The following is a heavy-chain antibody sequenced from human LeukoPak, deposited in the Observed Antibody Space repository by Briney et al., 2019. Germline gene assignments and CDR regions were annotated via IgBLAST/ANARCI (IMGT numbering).Heavy chain of an antibody. CDR1: GGSISSYY. J-gene: IGHJ6*02. V-gene: IGHV4-4*07. Sequence: SETLSLTCTVSGGSISSYYWSWIRQPAGKGLEWIGRIYTSGSTNYNPSLKGRVTMSADTSKNQFSLKLSSVTAADTAVYYCARDFVGDYGYYYYGMDVWGQGTTVTVSS. CDR2: IYTSGST. D-gene: IGHD4-17*01. CDR3: ARDFVGDYGYYYYGMDV.